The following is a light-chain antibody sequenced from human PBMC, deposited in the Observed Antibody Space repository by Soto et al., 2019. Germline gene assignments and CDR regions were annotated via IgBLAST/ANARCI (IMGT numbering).Light chain of an antibody. V-gene: IGKV2D-30*01. CDR1: QSLVYSDGRTY. Sequence: DVVVTQSPLSLSVTLGQPASISCRCSQSLVYSDGRTYLNWFQQRPGQSPRRLIYNVSNLDSGVPDRFSGSGSGTNFILKISRVEAEDFGLYYCMQGTHVPFTFGQGTRLEIK. CDR2: NVS. CDR3: MQGTHVPFT. J-gene: IGKJ5*01.